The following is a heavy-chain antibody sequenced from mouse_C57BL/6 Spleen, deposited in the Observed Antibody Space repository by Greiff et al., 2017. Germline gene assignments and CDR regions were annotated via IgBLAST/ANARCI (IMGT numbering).Heavy chain of an antibody. CDR1: GFTFSDSG. CDR3: AREDYPYAMDY. Sequence: EVKLMESGGGLVKPGGSLKLSCAASGFTFSDSGMHWFRQAPEKGLEWVAYISSGSSTLYYADTVKGRFTISRDNAKNTLFLQMTSLRSEDTAMYYCAREDYPYAMDYWGQGTSVTVSS. CDR2: ISSGSSTL. D-gene: IGHD2-4*01. V-gene: IGHV5-17*01. J-gene: IGHJ4*01.